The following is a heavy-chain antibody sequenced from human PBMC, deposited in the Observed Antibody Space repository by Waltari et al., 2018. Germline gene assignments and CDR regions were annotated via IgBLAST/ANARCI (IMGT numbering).Heavy chain of an antibody. CDR3: ARDLYDSRVPGDYFDY. CDR2: IDPNTGGP. J-gene: IGHJ4*02. D-gene: IGHD3-16*01. V-gene: IGHV1-2*02. CDR1: GYTFSGYY. Sequence: QVHLVQSGAEVRKPGASVKVSCKGSGYTFSGYYIQWLRQDPGQGLEWMGWIDPNTGGPKLAQKCQGRVTMTRDTSINTVYMELSSLGSDDTAIYYCARDLYDSRVPGDYFDYWGQGTLVTVSS.